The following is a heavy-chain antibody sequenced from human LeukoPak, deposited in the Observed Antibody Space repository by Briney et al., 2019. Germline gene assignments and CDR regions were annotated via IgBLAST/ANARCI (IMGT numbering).Heavy chain of an antibody. D-gene: IGHD2-2*01. CDR1: GFIFSSCA. CDR2: ISGSGGST. V-gene: IGHV3-23*01. Sequence: GGSLRLSCAASGFIFSSCAMNWVRQGPGKGLEWVSGISGSGGSTYYADSVKGRFTISRDNAKNSLYLQMNSLRAEDTAVYYCARSLGYCSSTSCHDAFDIWGQGTMVTVSS. CDR3: ARSLGYCSSTSCHDAFDI. J-gene: IGHJ3*02.